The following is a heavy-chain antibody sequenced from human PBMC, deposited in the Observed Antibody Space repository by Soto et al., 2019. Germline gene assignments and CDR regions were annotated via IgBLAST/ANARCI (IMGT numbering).Heavy chain of an antibody. CDR2: INGRGNYI. CDR1: GFTFSTYT. CDR3: VREDGKVGTNSAFDY. Sequence: PGGSLRLSCASSGFTFSTYTMNWVRQAPGKGLEWVSSINGRGNYIYYAESVKGRFTISRDNAKNSLYLQMDRLRAEDTALYYCVREDGKVGTNSAFDYWGLEALVTVSS. D-gene: IGHD1-26*01. J-gene: IGHJ4*02. V-gene: IGHV3-21*01.